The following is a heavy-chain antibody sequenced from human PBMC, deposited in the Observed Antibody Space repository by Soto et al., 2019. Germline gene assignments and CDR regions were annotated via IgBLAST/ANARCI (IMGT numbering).Heavy chain of an antibody. Sequence: QLQLQESGPGLVKPSETLSLTCTVSGGSISSSSYYWGWIRQPPGKGLEWIGSIYCSGSTYYNPSLKSRVTISVDTSKNQFSLKLSSVTAADTAVYYCARLWYSGYDFGYWGQGTLVTVSS. D-gene: IGHD5-12*01. CDR1: GGSISSSSYY. CDR3: ARLWYSGYDFGY. V-gene: IGHV4-39*01. CDR2: IYCSGST. J-gene: IGHJ4*02.